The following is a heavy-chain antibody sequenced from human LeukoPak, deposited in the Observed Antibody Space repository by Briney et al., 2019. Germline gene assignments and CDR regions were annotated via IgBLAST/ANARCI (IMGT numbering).Heavy chain of an antibody. J-gene: IGHJ6*03. CDR1: GYAFTDYW. CDR3: ARHIEYWSGFPGFYMDV. V-gene: IGHV5-51*01. Sequence: GESLKISCKASGYAFTDYWIGWVRQMPGKGLKCMGVIYPGDSDTKNSPSFQGQVTISAYKSPSTAYLQLSSLKASDTAIYYCARHIEYWSGFPGFYMDVWGKGTPVTVS. D-gene: IGHD3-3*01. CDR2: IYPGDSDT.